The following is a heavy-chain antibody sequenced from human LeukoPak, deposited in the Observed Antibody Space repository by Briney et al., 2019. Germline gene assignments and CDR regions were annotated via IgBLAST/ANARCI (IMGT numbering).Heavy chain of an antibody. Sequence: GGSLRLSCAASGFTFSGSAMHWVRQAPGKGLEWVAVISYDGSNKYYADSVKGRFTISRDNSKNTLYLQMNSLRAEDTAVYYCARDRYYYDSSGSDRSWGQGTLVTVSS. D-gene: IGHD3-22*01. CDR3: ARDRYYYDSSGSDRS. CDR1: GFTFSGSA. V-gene: IGHV3-30-3*01. CDR2: ISYDGSNK. J-gene: IGHJ4*02.